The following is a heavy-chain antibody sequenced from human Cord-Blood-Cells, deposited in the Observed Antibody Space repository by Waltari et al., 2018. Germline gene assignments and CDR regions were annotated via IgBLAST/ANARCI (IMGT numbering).Heavy chain of an antibody. V-gene: IGHV3-30*18. CDR1: GLTFSSYG. CDR2: ISYDGSNK. CDR3: AKDLWRYYYGSGRYNWFDP. D-gene: IGHD3-10*01. J-gene: IGHJ5*02. Sequence: QVQLLESAGGVVQPGRSLRLSCAASGLTFSSYGMHWFRLAPGKGLEWVAVISYDGSNKYYADSVKGRFTISRDNSKNTLYLQMNSLRAEDTAVYYCAKDLWRYYYGSGRYNWFDPWGQGTLVTVSS.